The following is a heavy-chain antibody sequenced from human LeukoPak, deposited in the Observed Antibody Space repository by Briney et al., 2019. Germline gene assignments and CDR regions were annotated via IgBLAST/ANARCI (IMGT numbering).Heavy chain of an antibody. D-gene: IGHD5-24*01. J-gene: IGHJ6*03. CDR3: ARGGDGYNFHYYYYYMDV. Sequence: PSETLSLTCTVSGGSISSYYWSWIRQPPGKGLEWIGYIYYSGSTNYNPSLKSRVTISVDTSKNQFSLKLSSVTAADTAVYYCARGGDGYNFHYYYYYMDVWGKGTTVTVSS. CDR2: IYYSGST. CDR1: GGSISSYY. V-gene: IGHV4-59*01.